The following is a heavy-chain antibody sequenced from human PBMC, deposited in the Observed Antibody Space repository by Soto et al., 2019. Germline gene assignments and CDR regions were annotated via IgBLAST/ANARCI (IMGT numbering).Heavy chain of an antibody. J-gene: IGHJ6*02. D-gene: IGHD5-18*01. CDR3: AKDRVDSYGYGGIYYYYGMDV. CDR2: ISYDGSNK. Sequence: GGSLRLSCAASGFTFSSYGMHWVRQAPGKGLEWVAVISYDGSNKYYADSVKGRFTITRDNSKNTLYLQMNSLRAEDTAVYYCAKDRVDSYGYGGIYYYYGMDVWGQGTTVTVSS. V-gene: IGHV3-30*18. CDR1: GFTFSSYG.